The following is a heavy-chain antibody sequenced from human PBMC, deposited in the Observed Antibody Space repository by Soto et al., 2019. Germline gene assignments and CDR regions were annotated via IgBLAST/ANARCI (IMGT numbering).Heavy chain of an antibody. J-gene: IGHJ6*02. D-gene: IGHD6-19*01. CDR3: ARDLDTAMAIAVAGFLNYGMDV. Sequence: GGSLRLSCAASGFTFSSYSMNWVRQAPGKGLEWVSYISSSSSTIYYADSVKGRFTISRDNAKNSLYLQMNSLRDEDTAVYYCARDLDTAMAIAVAGFLNYGMDVWGQGTTVTVSS. V-gene: IGHV3-48*02. CDR1: GFTFSSYS. CDR2: ISSSSSTI.